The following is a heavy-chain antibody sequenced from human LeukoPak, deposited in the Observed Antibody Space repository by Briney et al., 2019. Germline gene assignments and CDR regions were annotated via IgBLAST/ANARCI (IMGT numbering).Heavy chain of an antibody. J-gene: IGHJ4*02. CDR1: GFTFSSYA. Sequence: GGSLRLSCAASGFTFSSYAMSCVRQAPGKGLEWVSAISGSGGSTYYADSVKGRFTISRDNSKNTLYLQMDSLRAEDTAVYYCAKDQSKYSSSLVDYWGQGTLVTVSS. CDR3: AKDQSKYSSSLVDY. CDR2: ISGSGGST. V-gene: IGHV3-23*01. D-gene: IGHD6-6*01.